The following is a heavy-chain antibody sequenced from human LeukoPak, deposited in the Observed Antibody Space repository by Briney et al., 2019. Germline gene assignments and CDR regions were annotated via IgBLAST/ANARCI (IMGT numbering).Heavy chain of an antibody. CDR2: IIPIFGTA. Sequence: ASVKVSCKASGGTFSSYAISWVRQAPGQGLEWMGGIIPIFGTANYAQKFQGSVTITADESTSTAYMELSSLRSEDTAVYYCARSHDSSGYYYVYYFDYWGQGTLVTVSS. CDR1: GGTFSSYA. V-gene: IGHV1-69*13. J-gene: IGHJ4*02. CDR3: ARSHDSSGYYYVYYFDY. D-gene: IGHD3-22*01.